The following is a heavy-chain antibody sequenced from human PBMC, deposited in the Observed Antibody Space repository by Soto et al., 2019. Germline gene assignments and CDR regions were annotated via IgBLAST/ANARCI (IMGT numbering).Heavy chain of an antibody. CDR3: ARVRGAARLIYYYYGMDV. J-gene: IGHJ6*02. D-gene: IGHD6-6*01. Sequence: QVQLQQWGAGLLKPSETLSLTCAVYGGSFSGYYWSWIRQPPGKGLEWIGEINHSGSTNYNPSLKSRVAISVDTSKNHFSLKLSSVTAADTAVDYCARVRGAARLIYYYYGMDVWGQGTTVTVSS. V-gene: IGHV4-34*01. CDR1: GGSFSGYY. CDR2: INHSGST.